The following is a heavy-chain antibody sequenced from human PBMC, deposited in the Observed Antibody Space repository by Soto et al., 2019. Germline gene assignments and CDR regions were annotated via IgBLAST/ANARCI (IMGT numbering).Heavy chain of an antibody. CDR2: ISGSGGST. D-gene: IGHD3-3*01. CDR3: EKGLDFWSGYSLLFDY. V-gene: IGHV3-23*01. J-gene: IGHJ4*02. Sequence: EVQLLESGGGLVQPGGSLRLSCAASGFTFSSYAMSWVRQAPGKGLKWVSAISGSGGSTYYADSVKGRFTISRDNSKNTLYLQMNSLRAEDTAVYYCEKGLDFWSGYSLLFDYWGQGTLVTVSS. CDR1: GFTFSSYA.